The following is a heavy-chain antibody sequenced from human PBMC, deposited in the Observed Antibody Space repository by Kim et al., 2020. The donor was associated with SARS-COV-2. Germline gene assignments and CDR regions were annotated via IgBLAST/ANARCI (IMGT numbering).Heavy chain of an antibody. V-gene: IGHV3-74*01. D-gene: IGHD3-10*01. J-gene: IGHJ4*02. CDR3: ARETPVRGEYYFDY. CDR1: GFTFSSYW. CDR2: VNRDGSTT. Sequence: GGSLRLSCAASGFTFSSYWMHWVRQAPGKGLVCVSRVNRDGSTTNYADSVKGRFTISRDNAKNTLYLQMNSLRAEDTAVYYCARETPVRGEYYFDYWGQGILVTVSS.